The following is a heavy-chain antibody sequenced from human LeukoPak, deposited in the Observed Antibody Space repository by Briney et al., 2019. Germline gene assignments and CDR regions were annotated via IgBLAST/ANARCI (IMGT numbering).Heavy chain of an antibody. Sequence: PGRSLRLSCAASGFTFSSYGMHWVRQAPGKGLEWVAVIWYGGSNKYYADSVKGRFTISRDNSKNTLYLQMNSLRAEDTAVYYCAKDKRYSSSSGYYYYMDVWGKGTTVTVSS. J-gene: IGHJ6*03. CDR3: AKDKRYSSSSGYYYYMDV. V-gene: IGHV3-30*18. CDR1: GFTFSSYG. CDR2: IWYGGSNK. D-gene: IGHD6-6*01.